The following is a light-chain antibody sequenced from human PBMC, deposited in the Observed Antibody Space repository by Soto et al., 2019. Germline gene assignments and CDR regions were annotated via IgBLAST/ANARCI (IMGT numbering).Light chain of an antibody. Sequence: EIVMTQSPATLSVSPGERATLSCRASQSVSTYLAWYQQKPGQAPRLLVYGASPRATGIPARFSGSGSGTEFTLTISSLQSEDFAVYYCQQYYNWPLTFGGGTKVDIK. CDR3: QQYYNWPLT. CDR1: QSVSTY. CDR2: GAS. V-gene: IGKV3D-15*01. J-gene: IGKJ4*01.